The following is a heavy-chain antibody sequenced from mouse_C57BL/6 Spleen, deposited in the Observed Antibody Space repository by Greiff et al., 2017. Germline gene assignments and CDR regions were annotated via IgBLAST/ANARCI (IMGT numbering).Heavy chain of an antibody. CDR2: ISSGSSTI. V-gene: IGHV5-17*01. CDR3: ARTTVEAMDY. J-gene: IGHJ4*01. CDR1: GFTFSDYG. D-gene: IGHD1-1*01. Sequence: EVKLVESGGGLVKPGGSLKLSCAASGFTFSDYGMHWVRQAPEKGLEWVAYISSGSSTIYYADTVKGRFTISRDNATNTLFLQMTSLRSEDTAMYYCARTTVEAMDYWGQGTSVTVSS.